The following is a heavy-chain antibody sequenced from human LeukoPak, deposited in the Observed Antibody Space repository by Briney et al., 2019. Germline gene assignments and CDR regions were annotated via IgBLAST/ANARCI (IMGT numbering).Heavy chain of an antibody. J-gene: IGHJ5*02. CDR3: ARHRYCTNGVCYLVPRAFDP. CDR2: IYYSAST. D-gene: IGHD2-8*01. CDR1: VGSLSSSNYY. Sequence: SETLSLTCTLSVGSLSSSNYYWGWVRQPPGKGLEWLGCIYYSASTSYNPSLKSRVTISVDTSKNQFSLKLRSVSPAAPPVYYCARHRYCTNGVCYLVPRAFDPWGQGTLVTVSS. V-gene: IGHV4-39*01.